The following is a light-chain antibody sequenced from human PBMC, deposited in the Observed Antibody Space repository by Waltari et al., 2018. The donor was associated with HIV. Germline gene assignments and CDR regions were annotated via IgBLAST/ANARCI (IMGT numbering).Light chain of an antibody. CDR3: AAWDDSLSGPV. CDR1: GSNIGSNS. CDR2: RNN. Sequence: QSILTQPPSTSGTPGQRVTISCSGSGSNIGSNSVSWYHLLLGTAPKLLIYRNNQRPAGVPGRFSGSESATSASLAIGGLRSEDEAEYYCAAWDDSLSGPVFGGGTKLTVL. J-gene: IGLJ3*02. V-gene: IGLV1-47*01.